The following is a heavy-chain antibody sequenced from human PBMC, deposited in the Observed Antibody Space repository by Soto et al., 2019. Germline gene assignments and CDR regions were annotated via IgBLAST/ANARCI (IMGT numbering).Heavy chain of an antibody. J-gene: IGHJ6*03. CDR3: ARVVAANYYYYYMDV. V-gene: IGHV1-3*01. CDR2: INAGNGNT. CDR1: GYTFTSYA. D-gene: IGHD2-15*01. Sequence: QVQRVQSGAEVKKPGASVKVSCKASGYTFTSYAMHWVHQAPGQRLEWMGWINAGNGNTKYSQKFQGRVTITRDTSASTAYMELSSLRSEHTAVYYCARVVAANYYYYYMDVWGKGTTVTVSS.